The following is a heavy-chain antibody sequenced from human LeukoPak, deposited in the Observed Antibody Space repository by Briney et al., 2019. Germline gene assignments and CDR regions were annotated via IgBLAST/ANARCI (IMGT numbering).Heavy chain of an antibody. CDR1: GFTFDDYA. D-gene: IGHD3-10*01. J-gene: IGHJ4*02. Sequence: PGGSLRLSCAAAGFTFDDYAMHWVRQAPGKGLEWVSLISGDGGSTYYADSVKGRFTISRDNSKNSLYLQMNSLRTEDTALYYCAKDNDRSYCGSGSGYFDYWGQGTLVTVSS. V-gene: IGHV3-43*02. CDR2: ISGDGGST. CDR3: AKDNDRSYCGSGSGYFDY.